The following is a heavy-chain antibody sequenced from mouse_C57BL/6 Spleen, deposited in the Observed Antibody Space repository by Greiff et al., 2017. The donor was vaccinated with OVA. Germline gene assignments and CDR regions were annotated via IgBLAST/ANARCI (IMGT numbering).Heavy chain of an antibody. CDR2: INPGSGGT. V-gene: IGHV1-54*01. CDR3: ARGRGPTFYDY. J-gene: IGHJ2*01. D-gene: IGHD2-10*01. CDR1: GYAFTNYL. Sequence: VQLQQSGAELVRPGTSVKVSCKASGYAFTNYLIEWVKQRPGQGLEWIGVINPGSGGTNYNEKFKGKATLTADKSSSTAYMQLSSLTSEDSAVYFCARGRGPTFYDYWGQGTTLTVSS.